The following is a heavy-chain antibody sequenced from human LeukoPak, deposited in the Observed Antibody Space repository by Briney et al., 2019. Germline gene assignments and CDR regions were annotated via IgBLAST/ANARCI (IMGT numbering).Heavy chain of an antibody. Sequence: SETLSLTCTVSGGSISSYYWSWIRQPPGKGREWIGYIYYSGSTNYNPSLKSRVTISIDTSKNQFSLKFSSVTAAATAVYYCARDRFFDLWGRGTLVTVSS. CDR3: ARDRFFDL. CDR1: GGSISSYY. V-gene: IGHV4-59*01. CDR2: IYYSGST. J-gene: IGHJ2*01.